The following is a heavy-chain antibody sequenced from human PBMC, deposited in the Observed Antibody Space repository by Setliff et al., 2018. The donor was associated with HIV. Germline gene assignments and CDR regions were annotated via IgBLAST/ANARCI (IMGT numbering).Heavy chain of an antibody. J-gene: IGHJ4*02. CDR3: ARGRCSDAACFFDY. V-gene: IGHV3-48*01. CDR2: IKTDGGTT. CDR1: GFTFKTYS. D-gene: IGHD3-16*01. Sequence: PGGSLRLSCVGSGFTFKTYSMNWVRQAPGKGLEWLSYIKTDGGTTYDAGSVEGRFTISRDNAKNSLYLQMDNLTVDDTAVYFCARGRCSDAACFFDYWGQGTLVTVS.